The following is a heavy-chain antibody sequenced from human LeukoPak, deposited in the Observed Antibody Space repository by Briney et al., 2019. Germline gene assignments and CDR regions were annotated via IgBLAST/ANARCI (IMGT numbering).Heavy chain of an antibody. D-gene: IGHD3-3*02. J-gene: IGHJ4*02. Sequence: ASVKVSCKASGYIFTNNAMNWVRQAPGQGLEWMGWTNTNTRNPTYAQGFTGRFVFSLDTSVSTAYLQISSLKAEDTAVYYCARIRAPSSFGQRESDYWGQGTLVTVSS. V-gene: IGHV7-4-1*02. CDR2: TNTNTRNP. CDR3: ARIRAPSSFGQRESDY. CDR1: GYIFTNNA.